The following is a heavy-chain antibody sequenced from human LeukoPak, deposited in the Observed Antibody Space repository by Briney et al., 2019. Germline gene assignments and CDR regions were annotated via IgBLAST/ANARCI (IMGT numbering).Heavy chain of an antibody. D-gene: IGHD3-9*01. CDR1: GFTFSNYN. CDR2: ISSSSSYI. J-gene: IGHJ3*02. V-gene: IGHV3-21*01. Sequence: GGSLRLSCAASGFTFSNYNINWVRQAPGKGLEWVSSISSSSSYIFYADSVKGRFTISRDNAKNSLYLQMNSLRAEDTAVYYCARPRYFDWSDAFDIWGQGTMVTVSS. CDR3: ARPRYFDWSDAFDI.